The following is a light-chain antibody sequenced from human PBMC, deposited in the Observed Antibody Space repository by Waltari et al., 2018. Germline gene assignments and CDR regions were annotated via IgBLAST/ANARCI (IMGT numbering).Light chain of an antibody. CDR2: AAS. J-gene: IGKJ1*01. V-gene: IGKV1-39*01. CDR3: QQSYSTPWT. CDR1: QSISSY. Sequence: DIQMTKSQSSLSAFVGDGVPTTCRASQSISSYLNWYQQKPGKAPKLLIYAASSLQSGVPSRFSGSGSGTDFTLTISSLQPEDFATYYCQQSYSTPWTFGQGTKVEIK.